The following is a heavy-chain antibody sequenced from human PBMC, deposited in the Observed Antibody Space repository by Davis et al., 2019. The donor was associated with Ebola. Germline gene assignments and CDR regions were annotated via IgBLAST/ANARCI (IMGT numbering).Heavy chain of an antibody. V-gene: IGHV4-4*02. D-gene: IGHD6-13*01. J-gene: IGHJ6*02. CDR3: ARGRLAAAGTRYYYYYGMDV. Sequence: SETLSLTCAVSGGSISSSNWWRWVRQPPGKGLEWIGEIYHSGSTNYNPSLKSRVTISVDTSKNQFSPKLSSVTAADTAVYYCARGRLAAAGTRYYYYYGMDVWGQGTTVTVSS. CDR1: GGSISSSNW. CDR2: IYHSGST.